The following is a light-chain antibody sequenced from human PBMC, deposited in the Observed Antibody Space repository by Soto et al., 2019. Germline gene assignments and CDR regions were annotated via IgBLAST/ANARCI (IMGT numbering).Light chain of an antibody. CDR3: LSLHGYSKYV. CDR1: SSDVGAYNF. V-gene: IGLV2-8*01. CDR2: EVR. Sequence: QSALTQPPSASGSAGQSVTISCTGTSSDVGAYNFVSWYQQHPYKAPKLIIYEVRKRPSGVPDRFSGSKSGNTASLTVSGLQAEDEAEYYCLSLHGYSKYVFGTVTKLTVL. J-gene: IGLJ1*01.